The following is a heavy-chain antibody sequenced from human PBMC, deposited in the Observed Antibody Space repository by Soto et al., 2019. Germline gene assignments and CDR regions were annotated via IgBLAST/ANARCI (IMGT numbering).Heavy chain of an antibody. J-gene: IGHJ6*02. Sequence: ASVKVSCKAPGDTFSSYAISWVRQAPGKGLEWMGKIIPTFGRTNYAQKFQGRLTISADDSTSTAYMELSSLLSEDTAVYYCARDPLSSFAMDVWGQGTTVTVSS. CDR1: GDTFSSYA. CDR2: IIPTFGRT. V-gene: IGHV1-69*13. D-gene: IGHD3-10*02. CDR3: ARDPLSSFAMDV.